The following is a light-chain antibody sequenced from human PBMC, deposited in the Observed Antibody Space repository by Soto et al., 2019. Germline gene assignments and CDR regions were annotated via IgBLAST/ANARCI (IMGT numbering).Light chain of an antibody. CDR3: QLYSVYSSWK. J-gene: IGKJ1*01. V-gene: IGKV1-5*03. Sequence: DIQFTQSPSFLSASVVDRVTITFRASESISRWLAWYQQKPGKVPKLLIYQASSLESGVPSRFSGSGSGSEFTLTISSLQTEDFATFYCQLYSVYSSWKFGQGTKVDIK. CDR2: QAS. CDR1: ESISRW.